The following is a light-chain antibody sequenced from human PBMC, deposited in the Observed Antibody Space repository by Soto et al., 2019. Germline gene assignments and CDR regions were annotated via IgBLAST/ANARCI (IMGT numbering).Light chain of an antibody. J-gene: IGKJ4*01. V-gene: IGKV3-15*01. Sequence: IVLIQSPATLSLSPGERATLSCRASQSISSNLAWYQQKPGQAPRLLIYGPSTRATGIPARFSGSGSGTEFTLTISSLQSEDFAVYYCQQYNNWPLTFGGGTKVDIK. CDR2: GPS. CDR1: QSISSN. CDR3: QQYNNWPLT.